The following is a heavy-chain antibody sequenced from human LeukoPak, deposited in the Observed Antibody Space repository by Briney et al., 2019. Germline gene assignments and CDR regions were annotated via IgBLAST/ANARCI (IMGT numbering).Heavy chain of an antibody. CDR1: GFTFSSYN. V-gene: IGHV4-34*01. J-gene: IGHJ4*02. D-gene: IGHD3-10*01. Sequence: PGGSLRLSCAASGFTFSSYNMNWVRQAPGKGLEWVGEINHSGSTNYNPSLKSRVTISVDTSKNQFSLKLSSVTAADTAVYYCARPTGRSGASMVRGVMAPFGYWGQGTLVTVSS. CDR3: ARPTGRSGASMVRGVMAPFGY. CDR2: INHSGST.